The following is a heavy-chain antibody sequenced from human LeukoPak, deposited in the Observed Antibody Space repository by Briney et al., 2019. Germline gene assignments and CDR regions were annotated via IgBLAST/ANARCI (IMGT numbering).Heavy chain of an antibody. CDR1: GFTFSSYW. J-gene: IGHJ4*02. D-gene: IGHD3-22*01. CDR2: INHSGST. CDR3: ARVKTEAYYYDSSGYPDY. V-gene: IGHV4-34*01. Sequence: GSLRLSCAASGFTFSSYWMSWVRQAPGKGLEWIGEINHSGSTNYNPSLKSRVTISVDTSKNQFSLKLSSVTAADTAVYYCARVKTEAYYYDSSGYPDYWGQGTLVTVSS.